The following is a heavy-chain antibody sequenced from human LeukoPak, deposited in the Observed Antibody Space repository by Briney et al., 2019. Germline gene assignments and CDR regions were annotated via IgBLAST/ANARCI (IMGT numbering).Heavy chain of an antibody. Sequence: GESLKISCKGSGYSFTSYWIGWVRQMPGKGLEWMGIIYPGDSDTKYSPSFQGQVTISADKSISTAYLQWSSLKASDTAMYYCAREPLPPGYSSSWHFDYWGQGTPVTVSS. CDR2: IYPGDSDT. V-gene: IGHV5-51*01. J-gene: IGHJ4*02. CDR3: AREPLPPGYSSSWHFDY. CDR1: GYSFTSYW. D-gene: IGHD6-13*01.